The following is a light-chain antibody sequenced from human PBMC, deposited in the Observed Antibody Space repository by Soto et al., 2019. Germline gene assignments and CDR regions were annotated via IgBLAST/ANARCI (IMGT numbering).Light chain of an antibody. CDR3: QQYNNWPPWT. J-gene: IGKJ1*01. CDR2: SAS. Sequence: ERVRTQCPPTLSVSPRGRAPLSCWASQCLSDTLAWYRQKRGQAPGLLVYSASRGATGFPARFSGRGSRTDFTLTISSLQSEDFAVYYCQQYNNWPPWTFGQGTKVDIK. CDR1: QCLSDT. V-gene: IGKV3-15*01.